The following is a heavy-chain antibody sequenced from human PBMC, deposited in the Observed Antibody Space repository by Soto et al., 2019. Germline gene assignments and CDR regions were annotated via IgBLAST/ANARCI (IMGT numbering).Heavy chain of an antibody. J-gene: IGHJ4*02. D-gene: IGHD3-22*01. CDR1: GRSFSGYY. CDR2: INPSGST. Sequence: SETLSLTCVVYGRSFSGYYWSWIRQPPGKGLEWIGEINPSGSTNYNPSLESRVTISIDTPKNQFSLKLSSVTAADTAVYYCARGGFTYDSSGYYSYHFDYWGQGTLVTVSS. V-gene: IGHV4-34*01. CDR3: ARGGFTYDSSGYYSYHFDY.